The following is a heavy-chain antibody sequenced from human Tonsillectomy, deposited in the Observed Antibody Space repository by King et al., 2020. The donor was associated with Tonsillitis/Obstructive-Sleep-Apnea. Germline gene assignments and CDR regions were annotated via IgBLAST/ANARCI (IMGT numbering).Heavy chain of an antibody. D-gene: IGHD6-19*01. Sequence: VQLVESGGGVAQPGRSLRLSCAASGFSFSSNGMHWVRQAPGKGLEWVAVISYDGSNKYYADSVKGRFTISRDDHKNTLDLQMDSLRTEDTAVYYCAKDLSSGWALDYWGQGTLVTVSS. CDR3: AKDLSSGWALDY. CDR2: ISYDGSNK. CDR1: GFSFSSNG. V-gene: IGHV3-30*18. J-gene: IGHJ4*02.